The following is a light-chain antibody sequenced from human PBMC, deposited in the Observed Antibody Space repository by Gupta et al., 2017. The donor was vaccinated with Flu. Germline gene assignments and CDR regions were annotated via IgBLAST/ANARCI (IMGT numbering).Light chain of an antibody. Sequence: SSDVGHYGLVSLFQLLPGKGPNLLIYEDTQRPSGVSHRFAGSKSGNTASLTIAGLQAEDEVVYCCGSYAGRTTWVFGGGTKLTVL. CDR1: SSDVGHYGL. V-gene: IGLV2-23*01. CDR3: GSYAGRTTWV. J-gene: IGLJ3*02. CDR2: EDT.